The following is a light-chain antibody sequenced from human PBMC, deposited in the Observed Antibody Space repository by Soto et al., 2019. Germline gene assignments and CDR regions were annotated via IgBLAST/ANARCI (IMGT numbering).Light chain of an antibody. Sequence: NFMLTQPPSLSESPGKTVTISCTGSRGRVATNYVQSYQQRPGSAPTLLIYEDRQRPSGGPDRFSGSIDSSSNSAPLTISGLRTEDEAVYSCQSYDNDNLWVFGGGTKLTVL. CDR3: QSYDNDNLWV. V-gene: IGLV6-57*02. CDR1: RGRVATNY. CDR2: EDR. J-gene: IGLJ2*01.